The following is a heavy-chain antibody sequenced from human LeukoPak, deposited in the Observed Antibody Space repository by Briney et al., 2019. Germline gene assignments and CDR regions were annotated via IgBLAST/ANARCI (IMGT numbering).Heavy chain of an antibody. V-gene: IGHV1-8*01. Sequence: VASVKVSCKASGYTFTSYDINWVRQATGQGLEWMGWMNPNSGNTGYAQKFQGRVTMTRNTSISTAYMELSSLRSEDTAAYYCARAPDPLGYCSSTSCYEPDYWGQGTLVTVSS. D-gene: IGHD2-2*01. CDR3: ARAPDPLGYCSSTSCYEPDY. J-gene: IGHJ4*02. CDR1: GYTFTSYD. CDR2: MNPNSGNT.